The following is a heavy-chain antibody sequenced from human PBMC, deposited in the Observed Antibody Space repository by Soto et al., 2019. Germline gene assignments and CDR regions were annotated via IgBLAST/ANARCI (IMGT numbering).Heavy chain of an antibody. D-gene: IGHD1-26*01. CDR1: GFTFSDYG. J-gene: IGHJ4*02. Sequence: EVQLVESGGGLAQQGGSLRLSCAASGFTFSDYGGTWFRQAPGKGLEWISYISSGRDTIYYADSVKGRFTISRDDAKETLFLQMNSLRDEDTAVYYCTRVSRTWEDDYWGRGTLVTVSS. CDR2: ISSGRDTI. CDR3: TRVSRTWEDDY. V-gene: IGHV3-48*02.